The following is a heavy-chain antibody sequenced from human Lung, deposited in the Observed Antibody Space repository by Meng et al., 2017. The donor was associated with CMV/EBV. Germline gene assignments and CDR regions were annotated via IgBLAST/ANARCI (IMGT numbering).Heavy chain of an antibody. CDR3: ARGVAEFLGWEMGH. V-gene: IGHV3-74*01. CDR2: MKSDENRI. CDR1: GFTISTHW. D-gene: IGHD1-26*01. Sequence: GHPVESGEGLVQPGGSLGLSCEGSGFTISTHWMHWARQVPGKGLEWVSRMKSDENRINYADSVKGRFTISRDNDKNTVYLQMNSLRAEDTAVYYCARGVAEFLGWEMGHWGQGTLVTVSS. J-gene: IGHJ4*02.